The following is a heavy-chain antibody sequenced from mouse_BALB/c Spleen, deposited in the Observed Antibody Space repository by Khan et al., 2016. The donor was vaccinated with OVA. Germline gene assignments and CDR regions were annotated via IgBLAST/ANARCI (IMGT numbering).Heavy chain of an antibody. CDR2: ISYSGNT. J-gene: IGHJ2*01. D-gene: IGHD1-1*01. CDR1: GYSITSDYA. Sequence: EVQLQESGPGLAKPSQSLSLTCTVTGYSITSDYAWNWIRQFPGSKLEWMGFISYSGNTNYNPSLKSRFSITRDTSKNQFFLQLNSVTTEDTATYYCARVYGGDFDYWGQGTTLTVSS. V-gene: IGHV3-2*02. CDR3: ARVYGGDFDY.